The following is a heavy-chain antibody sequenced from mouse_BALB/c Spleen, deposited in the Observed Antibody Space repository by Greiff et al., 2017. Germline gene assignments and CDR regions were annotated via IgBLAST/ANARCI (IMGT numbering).Heavy chain of an antibody. D-gene: IGHD1-1*01. CDR2: ISSGGSYT. V-gene: IGHV5-9-4*01. J-gene: IGHJ3*01. CDR3: ARGDYYGSSTAWLAY. Sequence: EVNVVESGGGLVKPGGSLKLSCAASGFTFSSYAMSWVRQSPEKRLEWVAEISSGGSYTYYPDTVTGRFTISRDNAKNTLYLEMSSLRSEDTAMYYCARGDYYGSSTAWLAYWGQGTLVTVSA. CDR1: GFTFSSYA.